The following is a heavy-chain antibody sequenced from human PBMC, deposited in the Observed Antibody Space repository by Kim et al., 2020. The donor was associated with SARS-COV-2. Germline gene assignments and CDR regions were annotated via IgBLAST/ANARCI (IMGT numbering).Heavy chain of an antibody. V-gene: IGHV4-39*01. CDR2: IYYSGST. Sequence: SETLSLTCTVSGGSISSSSYYWGWIRQPPGKGLEWIGSIYYSGSTYYNPSLKSRVTISVDTSKNQFSLKLSSVTAADTAVYYCASYNWNDGYFDYWGQGTLVTVSS. D-gene: IGHD1-20*01. J-gene: IGHJ4*02. CDR3: ASYNWNDGYFDY. CDR1: GGSISSSSYY.